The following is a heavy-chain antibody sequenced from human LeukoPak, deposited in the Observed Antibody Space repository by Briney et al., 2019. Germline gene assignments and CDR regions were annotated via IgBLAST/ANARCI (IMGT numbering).Heavy chain of an antibody. CDR3: AKLGISAFDI. J-gene: IGHJ3*02. Sequence: ASVKVSCKASGGTFSSYAISWVRQAPGQGLEWMGGIIPIFGTANYAQKFQGRVTITADESTSTAYMELSSLRSEDTAVYYYAKLGISAFDIWGQGTMVTVSS. V-gene: IGHV1-69*13. CDR2: IIPIFGTA. CDR1: GGTFSSYA. D-gene: IGHD7-27*01.